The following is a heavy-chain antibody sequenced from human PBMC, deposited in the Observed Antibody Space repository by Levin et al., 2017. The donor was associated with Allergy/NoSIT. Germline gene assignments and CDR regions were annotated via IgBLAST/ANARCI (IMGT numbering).Heavy chain of an antibody. CDR1: GFTFNTQA. CDR2: ISTNGMTT. D-gene: IGHD6-13*01. Sequence: SGGSLRLSCSASGFTFNTQAIHWVRQTPGKGLEYVSSISTNGMTTSYADSVKGRFTISRDNSKNTAFLQMSSLRAEDTAVYYCTTGSSWYYFDSWGQGTLVTVSS. J-gene: IGHJ4*02. V-gene: IGHV3-64D*06. CDR3: TTGSSWYYFDS.